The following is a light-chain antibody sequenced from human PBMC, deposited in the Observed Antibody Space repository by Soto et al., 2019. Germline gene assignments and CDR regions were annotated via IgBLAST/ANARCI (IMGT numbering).Light chain of an antibody. CDR3: AAWDDSLNGFV. CDR2: LEGGGSY. CDR1: SGHSRYF. V-gene: IGLV4-60*03. J-gene: IGLJ1*01. Sequence: QPVLTQSSSASASLGSSVKLTCTLSSGHSRYFIAWHQQPPGKAPRYLMKLEGGGSYIRGSGVPDRFSGSSTGADRYLTISNLHSEDEADYYCAAWDDSLNGFVFGTGTKLTVL.